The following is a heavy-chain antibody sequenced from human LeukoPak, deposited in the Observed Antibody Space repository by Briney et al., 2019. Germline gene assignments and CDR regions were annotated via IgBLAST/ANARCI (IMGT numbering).Heavy chain of an antibody. CDR2: IYYSGST. V-gene: IGHV4-39*01. CDR1: GGSISSSSYY. CDR3: ARLSARYYGSGTVDY. D-gene: IGHD3-10*01. J-gene: IGHJ4*02. Sequence: SETPSLTCTVSGGSISSSSYYWGWIRQPPGKRLEWIGSIYYSGSTYCNPSLKSRVTISVDTSKNQFSLKLSSVTAADTAVYYCARLSARYYGSGTVDYWGQGTLVTVSS.